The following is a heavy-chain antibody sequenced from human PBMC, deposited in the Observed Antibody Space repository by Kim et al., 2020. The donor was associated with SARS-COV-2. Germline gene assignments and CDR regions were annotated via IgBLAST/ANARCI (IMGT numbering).Heavy chain of an antibody. Sequence: NYNPSLKSRVTISVDTSKNQFSLKLSSVTAADTAVYYCAREIVATGYFDYWGQGTLVTVSS. CDR3: AREIVATGYFDY. J-gene: IGHJ4*02. D-gene: IGHD5-12*01. V-gene: IGHV4-59*01.